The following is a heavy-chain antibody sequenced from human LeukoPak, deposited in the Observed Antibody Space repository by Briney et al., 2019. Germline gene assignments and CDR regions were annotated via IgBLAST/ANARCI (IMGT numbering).Heavy chain of an antibody. V-gene: IGHV3-48*02. CDR3: ASQDYYDSSGYYYVDEYFQH. D-gene: IGHD3-22*01. CDR2: ISSSSTI. CDR1: GFTFSSYS. Sequence: GGSLRLSCAASGFTFSSYSMNWVRQAPGKGLEWVSYISSSSTIYYADSVKGRFTISRDNAKNSLYLQMNSLRDEDTAVYYCASQDYYDSSGYYYVDEYFQHWGQGTLVTVSS. J-gene: IGHJ1*01.